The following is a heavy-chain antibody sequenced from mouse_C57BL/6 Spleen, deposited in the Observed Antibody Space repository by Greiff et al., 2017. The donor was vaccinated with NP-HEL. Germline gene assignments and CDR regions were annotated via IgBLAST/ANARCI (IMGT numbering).Heavy chain of an antibody. V-gene: IGHV5-17*01. CDR2: ISSGSSTL. CDR3: ARGGGNYPYYYAMDY. CDR1: GFTFSDYG. J-gene: IGHJ4*01. Sequence: EVKLVESGGGLVKPGGSLKLSCAASGFTFSDYGMHWVRQAPEKGLEWVAYISSGSSTLYYADTVKGRFTISRDNAKNTLFLQMTSLRSEDTAMYYCARGGGNYPYYYAMDYWGQGTSVTVSS. D-gene: IGHD2-1*01.